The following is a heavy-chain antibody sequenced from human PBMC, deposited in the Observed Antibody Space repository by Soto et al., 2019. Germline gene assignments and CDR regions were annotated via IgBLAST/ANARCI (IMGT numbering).Heavy chain of an antibody. CDR2: IHYSGTT. D-gene: IGHD6-13*01. Sequence: SERLYLTCTVSGGSMINYFWTWRRQPPGKGLEWIGYIHYSGTTSFFPSYNPSLRSRVTISEDTSKNQFSLKLLSVTTADTAVYFCAAGEASSRNLAPYYLDFWGQGTLVTVSS. CDR1: GGSMINYF. CDR3: AAGEASSRNLAPYYLDF. J-gene: IGHJ4*02. V-gene: IGHV4-59*01.